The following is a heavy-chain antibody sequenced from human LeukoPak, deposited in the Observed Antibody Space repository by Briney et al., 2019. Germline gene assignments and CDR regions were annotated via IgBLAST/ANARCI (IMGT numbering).Heavy chain of an antibody. CDR1: GGSISSYY. CDR3: ARLVMGSSRSKSYYYYYMDV. V-gene: IGHV4-4*09. Sequence: SETLSLTCTVSGGSISSYYWSWIRQPPGKGLEWIGYIYTSGSTNYNPSLKSRVTISVDTSKNQFSLKLSSVTAADTAVYYCARLVMGSSRSKSYYYYYMDVWGKGTTVTVSS. D-gene: IGHD6-13*01. J-gene: IGHJ6*03. CDR2: IYTSGST.